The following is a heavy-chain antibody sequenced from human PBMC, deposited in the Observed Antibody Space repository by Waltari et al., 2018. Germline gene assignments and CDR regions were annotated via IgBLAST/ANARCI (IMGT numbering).Heavy chain of an antibody. CDR2: INHSGST. V-gene: IGHV4-34*01. CDR3: ASTYDYIWGSYRPYAFDI. D-gene: IGHD3-16*02. CDR1: GGSFSGYY. J-gene: IGHJ3*02. Sequence: QVQLQQWGAGLLKPSETLSLTCAVYGGSFSGYYWSWIRQPPGQGLEWIGEINHSGSTNYNPSLKSRVTISVDTSKNQFSLKLSSVTAADTAVYYCASTYDYIWGSYRPYAFDIWGQGTMVTVSS.